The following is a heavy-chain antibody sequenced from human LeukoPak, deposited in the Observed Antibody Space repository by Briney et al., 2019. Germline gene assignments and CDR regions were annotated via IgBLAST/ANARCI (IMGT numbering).Heavy chain of an antibody. CDR2: ISGSGGST. J-gene: IGHJ3*02. CDR3: AKDPSHYDSSGYYYWAFDI. CDR1: GFTFSSYA. V-gene: IGHV3-23*01. D-gene: IGHD3-22*01. Sequence: GGSLRLSCAASGFTFSSYAMSWVRQAPGKGLEWVSAISGSGGSTYYADSVKGRFTISRDNSKNTLYLQMNSLRAEDAAVYYCAKDPSHYDSSGYYYWAFDIWGQGTMVTVSS.